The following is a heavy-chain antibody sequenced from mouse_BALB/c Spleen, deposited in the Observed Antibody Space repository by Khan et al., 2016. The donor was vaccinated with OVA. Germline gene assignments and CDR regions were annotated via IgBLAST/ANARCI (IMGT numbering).Heavy chain of an antibody. Sequence: QVQLKQSGAELARPGASVKLSCKASGYTFTDYYINWVKQRTGQGPEWIGEISPGSGDTYYNEKVKGKATLTAEKSSSTAYMPPSSLTSEASAGYFCARMNYFGYTFAYWGQGTLVTVSA. J-gene: IGHJ3*01. CDR3: ARMNYFGYTFAY. CDR2: ISPGSGDT. D-gene: IGHD1-2*01. V-gene: IGHV1-77*01. CDR1: GYTFTDYY.